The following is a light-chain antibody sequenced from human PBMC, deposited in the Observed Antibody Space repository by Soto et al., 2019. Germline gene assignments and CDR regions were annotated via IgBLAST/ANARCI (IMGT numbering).Light chain of an antibody. V-gene: IGKV3-20*01. CDR3: QHYGSSPPSWT. CDR1: HSVSSSY. Sequence: EIVLTQSPGTLSLSPAERATLSCRASHSVSSSYLAWYQQKPGQAPRLLIYGTSSRATGIPDRFSGSGSGTDVTRTITRLEPEDFAVYDCQHYGSSPPSWTFGQGTKVEIK. J-gene: IGKJ1*01. CDR2: GTS.